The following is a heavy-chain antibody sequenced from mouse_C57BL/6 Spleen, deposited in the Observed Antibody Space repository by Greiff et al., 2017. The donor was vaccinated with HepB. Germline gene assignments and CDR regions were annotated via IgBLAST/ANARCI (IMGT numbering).Heavy chain of an antibody. D-gene: IGHD1-1*01. V-gene: IGHV8-8*01. CDR2: IWWDDDK. J-gene: IGHJ2*01. Sequence: QVQLKESGPGTLQPSQPLSLTRPFSGLSLSTLGKGVGWIRQPSGKGLEWLAHIWWDDDKYYNPALKRRLTISKDTPKNQVFLKLSNVDTADTATYYCARYYYGSYYFDYWGQGTTLTVSS. CDR1: GLSLSTLGKG. CDR3: ARYYYGSYYFDY.